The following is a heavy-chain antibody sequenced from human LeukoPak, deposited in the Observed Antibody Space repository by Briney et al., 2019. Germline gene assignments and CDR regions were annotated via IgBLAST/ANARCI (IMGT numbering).Heavy chain of an antibody. D-gene: IGHD5-12*01. CDR1: GFTFSSYG. Sequence: GRSLRLSCAASGFTFSSYGMHWVRQAPGKGLEWVAVIWYDGSNKYYADSVKGRFTISRDNSKNTLYLQMNSLRAEDTAVYYCARASLSGYGFDYWGQGTLVTVSS. V-gene: IGHV3-33*01. J-gene: IGHJ4*02. CDR2: IWYDGSNK. CDR3: ARASLSGYGFDY.